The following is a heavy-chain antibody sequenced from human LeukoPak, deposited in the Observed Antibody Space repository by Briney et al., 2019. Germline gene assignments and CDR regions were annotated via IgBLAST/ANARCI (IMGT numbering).Heavy chain of an antibody. D-gene: IGHD1-26*01. J-gene: IGHJ6*03. CDR1: GFTFSSYG. CDR2: ISSSGTYV. CDR3: ASGSYYHYYYYMDV. Sequence: PGGSLRLPCAASGFTFSSYGMSWVRQTPGKGLEWVSSISSSGTYVYYTDSLKGRFTISRDNAKNSLYLQLNSLRAGDTAVYYCASGSYYHYYYYMDVWGKGTTVTVSS. V-gene: IGHV3-21*01.